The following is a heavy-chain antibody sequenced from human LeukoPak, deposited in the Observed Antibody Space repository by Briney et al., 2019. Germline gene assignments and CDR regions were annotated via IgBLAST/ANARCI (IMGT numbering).Heavy chain of an antibody. CDR3: VREADRGSYPGGFDY. D-gene: IGHD1-26*01. V-gene: IGHV4-34*01. CDR1: GGSFSGYY. Sequence: SETLSLTCAVYGGSFSGYYWSWIRQPPGKGLEWIGEINHSGNTNYNPSLKSRVAISVDTSKNQFSLKLSSVTAADTAVYYCVREADRGSYPGGFDYWGQGTLVTVSS. J-gene: IGHJ4*02. CDR2: INHSGNT.